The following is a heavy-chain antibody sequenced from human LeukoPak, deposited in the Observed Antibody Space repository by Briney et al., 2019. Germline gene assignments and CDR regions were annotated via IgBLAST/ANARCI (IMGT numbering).Heavy chain of an antibody. D-gene: IGHD3-22*01. CDR3: AKRPRDTSGYYLGAFDI. Sequence: PGGSLRLSCAASGFTFSNYAMTWVRQAPGKGLEWVSGISASGGTTYYADSVKGRFTTSRDNSKNTLYLQMNSLRAEDTAVYYCAKRPRDTSGYYLGAFDIWGQGTMVTVSS. CDR1: GFTFSNYA. V-gene: IGHV3-23*01. J-gene: IGHJ3*02. CDR2: ISASGGTT.